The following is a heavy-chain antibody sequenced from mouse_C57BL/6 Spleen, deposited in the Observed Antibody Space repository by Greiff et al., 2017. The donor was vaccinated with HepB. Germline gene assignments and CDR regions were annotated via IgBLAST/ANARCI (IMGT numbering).Heavy chain of an antibody. D-gene: IGHD2-3*01. CDR1: GYAFSSSW. J-gene: IGHJ1*03. CDR2: IYPGDGDT. CDR3: AKLDGHYWYFDV. V-gene: IGHV1-82*01. Sequence: QVQLQQSGPELVKPGASVKISCKASGYAFSSSWMNWVKQRPGKGLEWIGRIYPGDGDTNYNGKFKGKATLTADKSSSTAYMQLSSLTSEDSAVYFCAKLDGHYWYFDVWGTGTTVTVSS.